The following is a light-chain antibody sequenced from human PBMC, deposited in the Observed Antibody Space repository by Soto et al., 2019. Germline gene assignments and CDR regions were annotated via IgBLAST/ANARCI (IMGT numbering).Light chain of an antibody. V-gene: IGLV1-40*01. CDR2: GNT. Sequence: QPVLTQPPSVSGAPGQRVTIPCTGSSSNIGAGFVVHWYQQLPGTAPKLLIYGNTNRPSGVPDRFSGSQSGTSASLAITGLQAEDEADYYCQSYDSSLSGSNVVFGAGTKVTVL. CDR3: QSYDSSLSGSNVV. J-gene: IGLJ2*01. CDR1: SSNIGAGFV.